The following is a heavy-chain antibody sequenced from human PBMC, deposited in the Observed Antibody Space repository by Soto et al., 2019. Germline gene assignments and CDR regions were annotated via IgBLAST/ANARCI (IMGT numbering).Heavy chain of an antibody. V-gene: IGHV1-18*01. CDR2: ISAYNGNT. J-gene: IGHJ4*02. CDR1: GYTFTSYG. Sequence: ASVKVSCKASGYTFTSYGISWVRQAPGQGLEWMGWISAYNGNTNYAQKLQGRVTMTTDTSASTAYMELRSLRSDDTAVYYCARCLVVNGDYYFDYWGQGTLVTVSS. CDR3: ARCLVVNGDYYFDY. D-gene: IGHD4-17*01.